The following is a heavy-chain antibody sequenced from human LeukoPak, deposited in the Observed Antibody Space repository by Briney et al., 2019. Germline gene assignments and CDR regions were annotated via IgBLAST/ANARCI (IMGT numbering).Heavy chain of an antibody. J-gene: IGHJ4*02. Sequence: PSETLSLTCTVSGGSISSSSYYWGWIRQPPGKGLEWIGSIYYSGSTYYNPSLKSRVTISVDTSKNQFSLKLSSVTAADTAVYYCARAPRRSGRHMDQSRTGPSHLPRGTWGQGTLVTVSS. CDR3: ARAPRRSGRHMDQSRTGPSHLPRGT. CDR2: IYYSGST. D-gene: IGHD1-26*01. V-gene: IGHV4-39*01. CDR1: GGSISSSSYY.